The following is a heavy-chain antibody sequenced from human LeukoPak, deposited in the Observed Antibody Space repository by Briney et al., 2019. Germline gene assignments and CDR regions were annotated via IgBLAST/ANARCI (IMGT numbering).Heavy chain of an antibody. J-gene: IGHJ4*02. CDR2: INPSDGRT. CDR1: GYTFISYY. CDR3: ARGLDSSGWSYFEY. V-gene: IGHV1-46*04. D-gene: IGHD6-19*01. Sequence: ASVKVSCKASGYTFISYYIHWMRQAPGQGPEWMGVINPSDGRTRYAQKLQGRVTMTRDTSTSTLYMDLSSQRSEDTAMYYCARGLDSSGWSYFEYWGQGTLVTVSS.